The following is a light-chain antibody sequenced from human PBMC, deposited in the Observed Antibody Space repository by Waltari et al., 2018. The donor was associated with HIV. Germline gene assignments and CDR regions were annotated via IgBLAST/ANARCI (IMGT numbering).Light chain of an antibody. CDR1: NTNIGNDY. CDR2: RNT. CDR3: EGWDVSLRAVV. J-gene: IGLJ2*01. Sequence: QSALTQPPSMSGTPGQTVTIPCSGSNTNIGNDYVYWYQQRSGSAPRLLIYRNTHRPAGVPDRFSGSKSGTSASLAISGLRSEDEADYYCEGWDVSLRAVVFGGGTKLTVL. V-gene: IGLV1-47*01.